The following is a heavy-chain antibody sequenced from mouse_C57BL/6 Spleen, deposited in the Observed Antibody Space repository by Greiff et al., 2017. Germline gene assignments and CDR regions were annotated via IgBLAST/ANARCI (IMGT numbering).Heavy chain of an antibody. J-gene: IGHJ3*01. Sequence: EVQVVESGGGLVKPGGSLKLSCAASGFTFSDYGMHWVRQAPEKGLEWVAYISSGSSTIYYADTVKGRFTISRDNAKNTLFLQMTSLRSEDTAMYYCARPLYEYDGGDWFAYWGQGTLVTVSA. V-gene: IGHV5-17*01. D-gene: IGHD2-4*01. CDR3: ARPLYEYDGGDWFAY. CDR1: GFTFSDYG. CDR2: ISSGSSTI.